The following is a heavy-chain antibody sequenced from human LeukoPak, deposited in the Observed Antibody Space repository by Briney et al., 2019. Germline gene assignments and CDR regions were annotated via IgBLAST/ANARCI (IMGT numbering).Heavy chain of an antibody. J-gene: IGHJ3*02. CDR3: ARRGYSYGYRERAFDI. D-gene: IGHD5-18*01. V-gene: IGHV4-38-2*02. CDR1: GYSISSGYY. Sequence: PSETLSLTCTVSGYSISSGYYWGWIRQPPGKGLEWIGSIYHSRSTYYNPSLKSRVTISVDTSKKQFSLKLSSVTAADTAVYYRARRGYSYGYRERAFDIWGQGTMVTVSS. CDR2: IYHSRST.